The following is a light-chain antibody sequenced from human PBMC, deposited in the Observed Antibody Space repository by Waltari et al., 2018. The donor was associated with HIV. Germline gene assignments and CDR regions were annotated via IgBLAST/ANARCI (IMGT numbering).Light chain of an antibody. V-gene: IGLV2-11*01. J-gene: IGLJ2*01. CDR1: SSYFGRYAY. CDR2: DVT. CDR3: CSYAGGYTLV. Sequence: QSTLTQPRPVSGSPGQSVTISCTVTSSYFGRYAYVSSYQQHPGKAPKLIIYDVTTRPSGVPDRFSGSKSGNTASLTISGLQAGDESDFYCCSYAGGYTLVFGGGTKLTVL.